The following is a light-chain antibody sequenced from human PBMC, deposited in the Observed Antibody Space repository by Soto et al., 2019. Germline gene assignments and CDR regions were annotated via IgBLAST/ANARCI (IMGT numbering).Light chain of an antibody. CDR1: SSDVGGYNY. CDR2: DVS. Sequence: QSVLTQPASVAGSPGQSITISCTGTSSDVGGYNYVYWYQQHPGKAPKLMIYDVSNRPSGVSNRFSGSKSGNTASLTISELQAEDEADYYCSSYTSSSTRVVFGGGTEVTVL. V-gene: IGLV2-14*01. CDR3: SSYTSSSTRVV. J-gene: IGLJ2*01.